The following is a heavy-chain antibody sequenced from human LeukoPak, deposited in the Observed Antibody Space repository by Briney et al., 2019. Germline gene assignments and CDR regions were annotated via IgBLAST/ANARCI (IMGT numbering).Heavy chain of an antibody. CDR2: ISYDGSNK. CDR1: GFTFSSYG. D-gene: IGHD3-10*01. Sequence: PGGSLRLSCAASGFTFSSYGMHWVRQAPGKGLEWVAVISYDGSNKYYADSVKGRFTISRDNSKNTLYLQMNSLRAEDTAVYYCARWFGEEGFDYWGQGTLVTVSS. V-gene: IGHV3-30*03. J-gene: IGHJ4*02. CDR3: ARWFGEEGFDY.